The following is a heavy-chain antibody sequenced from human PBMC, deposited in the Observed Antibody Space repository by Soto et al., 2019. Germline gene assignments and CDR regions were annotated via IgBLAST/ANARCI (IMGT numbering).Heavy chain of an antibody. CDR1: GFTFSSYS. D-gene: IGHD3-22*01. Sequence: GGSLRLSCAASGFTFSSYSMNWVRQAPGKGLEWVSSISSSSSYIYYADSVKGRLTIARDNAKNSLYLQMNSLRAEDTAVYYCAREPPRYYYDSRGLDYWGQGTLVTVSS. J-gene: IGHJ4*02. V-gene: IGHV3-21*01. CDR3: AREPPRYYYDSRGLDY. CDR2: ISSSSSYI.